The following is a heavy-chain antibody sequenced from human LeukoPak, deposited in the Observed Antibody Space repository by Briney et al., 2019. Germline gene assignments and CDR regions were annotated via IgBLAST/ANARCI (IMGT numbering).Heavy chain of an antibody. D-gene: IGHD6-19*01. J-gene: IGHJ4*02. Sequence: ASVTVSCKASGYTFTGYYMHWVRQAPGQALEWMGWINPNSGGTNYAQKFQGRVTMTRDTSISTAYMELSRLRSDDTAVYYCARDPGYRSGWSYFDYWGQGILVTVSS. CDR2: INPNSGGT. CDR3: ARDPGYRSGWSYFDY. CDR1: GYTFTGYY. V-gene: IGHV1-2*02.